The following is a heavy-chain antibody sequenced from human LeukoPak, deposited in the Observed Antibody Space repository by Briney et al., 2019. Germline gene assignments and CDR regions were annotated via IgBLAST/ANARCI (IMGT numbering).Heavy chain of an antibody. J-gene: IGHJ6*03. CDR2: ISGSGGST. CDR1: GFTLSNYS. CDR3: AKSYPTVTTPLYYYYMDV. Sequence: GGSLRLSCAVSGFTLSNYSMNWVRQAPGKGLEWVSAISGSGGSTYYADSVKGRFTISRDNSKNTLYLQMNSLRAEDTAVYYCAKSYPTVTTPLYYYYMDVWGKGTTVTISS. V-gene: IGHV3-23*01. D-gene: IGHD4-17*01.